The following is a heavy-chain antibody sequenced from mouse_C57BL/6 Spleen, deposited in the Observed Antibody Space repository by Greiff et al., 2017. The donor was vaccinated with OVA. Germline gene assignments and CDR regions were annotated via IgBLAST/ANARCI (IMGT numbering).Heavy chain of an antibody. J-gene: IGHJ2*01. D-gene: IGHD1-1*01. CDR3: ARTHFHYYGRGGGDYFDY. Sequence: EVMLVESGGGLVKPGGSLKLSCAASGFTFSDYGMHWVRQAPEKGLEWVAYISSGSSTIYYAATVKGRFTIPRDNAKNTVFLQMTSLRSEDTAMYYGARTHFHYYGRGGGDYFDYWGQGTTLTVSS. CDR1: GFTFSDYG. CDR2: ISSGSSTI. V-gene: IGHV5-17*01.